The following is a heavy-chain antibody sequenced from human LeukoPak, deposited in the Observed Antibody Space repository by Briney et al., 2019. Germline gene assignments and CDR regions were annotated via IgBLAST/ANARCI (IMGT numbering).Heavy chain of an antibody. V-gene: IGHV4-34*01. Sequence: SSETLSLTCAVYGGSFSGYYWSWIRQPPEKGLEWIGGINHSGSTNYNPSLKSRVTISVDTSKNQFSLKLSSVTAADTAVYYCARRESSGSYAFDIWGQGTMVTVSS. J-gene: IGHJ3*02. CDR3: ARRESSGSYAFDI. D-gene: IGHD3-22*01. CDR1: GGSFSGYY. CDR2: INHSGST.